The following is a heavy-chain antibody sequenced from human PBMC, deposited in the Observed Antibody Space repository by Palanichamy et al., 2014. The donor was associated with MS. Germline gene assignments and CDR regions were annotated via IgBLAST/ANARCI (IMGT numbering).Heavy chain of an antibody. J-gene: IGHJ6*02. CDR1: GFTFSSYS. CDR3: ARDKVAAVYYYYFYGMDV. CDR2: ISGSSTYI. D-gene: IGHD2-15*01. Sequence: EVQLVESGGGLVKPGGSVRLSCAASGFTFSSYSVNWVRQAPGKGLEWVSSISGSSTYIYYADSVKGRFTISRDNAKNSLYLQMNSLKAEDTAVYYRARDKVAAVYYYYFYGMDVWGQGTTVTVSS. V-gene: IGHV3-21*01.